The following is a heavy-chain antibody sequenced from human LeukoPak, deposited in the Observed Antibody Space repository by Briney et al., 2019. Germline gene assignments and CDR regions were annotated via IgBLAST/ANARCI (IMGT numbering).Heavy chain of an antibody. D-gene: IGHD3-10*01. CDR1: GFIFRKFR. CDR2: ISSSSNYI. J-gene: IGHJ4*02. Sequence: GGSLRLSCAASGFIFRKFRMHWVRQTPGKGLEWVASISSSSNYIFYGDSVRGRFTLSRDNANNSLSLHINSLSAEDTGVYYCARAEASYYYGSGSYYKPFDYWGQGTLVTVSS. V-gene: IGHV3-21*01. CDR3: ARAEASYYYGSGSYYKPFDY.